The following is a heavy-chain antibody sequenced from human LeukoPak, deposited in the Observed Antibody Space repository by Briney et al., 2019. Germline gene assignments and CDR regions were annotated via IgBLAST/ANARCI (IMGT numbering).Heavy chain of an antibody. Sequence: SETLSLTCTVSGGSIRSDNYYWDWIRQPPGKGLEWIGSIYYSGSTYYNPSLKSRVTISVDTSKNQFSLKLSSVTAADTAVYYCARRARFYNWFDPWGQGTLVTVSS. CDR3: ARRARFYNWFDP. CDR1: GGSIRSDNYY. CDR2: IYYSGST. V-gene: IGHV4-39*01. J-gene: IGHJ5*02.